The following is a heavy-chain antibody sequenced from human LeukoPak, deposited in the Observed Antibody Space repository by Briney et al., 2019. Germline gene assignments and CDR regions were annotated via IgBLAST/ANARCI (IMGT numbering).Heavy chain of an antibody. D-gene: IGHD2-21*01. V-gene: IGHV1-69*05. Sequence: SVKVSCKASGGTFSSYAISWVRQAPGQGLEWMGRIIPIFGTANYAQKFQGRVTITTDESTSTAYMELSSLRSEDTAVYYCAREGEAYCGGDCYFWGQGTLVTVSS. CDR1: GGTFSSYA. J-gene: IGHJ4*02. CDR3: AREGEAYCGGDCYF. CDR2: IIPIFGTA.